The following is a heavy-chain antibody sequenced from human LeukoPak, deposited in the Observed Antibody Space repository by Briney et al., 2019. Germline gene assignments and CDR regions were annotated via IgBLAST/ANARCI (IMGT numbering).Heavy chain of an antibody. V-gene: IGHV2-5*02. CDR2: IYWAADR. Sequence: SGPTPVNPPQSLPLTGTFSGFSLSASGVGVGWSRQPPGKALEWLAHIYWAADRRYSPSLKSRPTIPKNTAKTPVVLTPTHIDPVDPATYCCEHSAYSDNLTGYYTVGVFDIWGQGTMATVSS. D-gene: IGHD3-9*01. J-gene: IGHJ3*02. CDR1: GFSLSASGVG. CDR3: EHSAYSDNLTGYYTVGVFDI.